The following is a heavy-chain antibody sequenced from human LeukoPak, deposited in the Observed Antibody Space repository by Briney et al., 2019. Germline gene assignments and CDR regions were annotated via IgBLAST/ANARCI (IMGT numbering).Heavy chain of an antibody. Sequence: TTSETLSLTCTVSGGSISSSSYYWGWIRQPPGKGLEWIGSIYYSGSTYYNPSLKSRVTISVDKSKNQFSLKLSSVTAADTAVYYCARDTRKNFDYWGQGTLVTVSS. D-gene: IGHD1-26*01. CDR3: ARDTRKNFDY. CDR1: GGSISSSSYY. CDR2: IYYSGST. V-gene: IGHV4-39*07. J-gene: IGHJ4*02.